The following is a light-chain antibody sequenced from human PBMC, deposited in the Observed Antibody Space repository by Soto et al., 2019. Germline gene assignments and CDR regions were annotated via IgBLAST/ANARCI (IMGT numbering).Light chain of an antibody. V-gene: IGKV3-20*01. CDR2: GAS. J-gene: IGKJ4*01. CDR1: ESVSDNY. CDR3: QQYGSSPLT. Sequence: EIVLTQSPGALSLSRGERGTPSCWARESVSDNYLAWYQQTSGQPPSLVIYGASSRASAVPDRFSGSGSGADFTLTISRLEPEDFAVYYCQQYGSSPLTFGGGTKVDIK.